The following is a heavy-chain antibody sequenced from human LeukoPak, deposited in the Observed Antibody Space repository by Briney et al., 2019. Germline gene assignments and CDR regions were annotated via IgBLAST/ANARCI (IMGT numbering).Heavy chain of an antibody. CDR1: GFTVSRNY. Sequence: PGESLRLSCAASGFTVSRNYMSWVRQAPGKGLEWVALISHDGTNKYYTDSVKGRFTISRDSSKNTVFLQVSTLRAQDTAVYYCARDPRIAVTGTTPYDYFFHMDVWGKGTTVTVSS. D-gene: IGHD6-19*01. V-gene: IGHV3-30*03. CDR2: ISHDGTNK. J-gene: IGHJ6*03. CDR3: ARDPRIAVTGTTPYDYFFHMDV.